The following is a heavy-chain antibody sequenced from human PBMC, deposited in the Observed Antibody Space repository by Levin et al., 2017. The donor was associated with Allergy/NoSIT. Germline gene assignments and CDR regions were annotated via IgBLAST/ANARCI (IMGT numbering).Heavy chain of an antibody. CDR2: IKPDGSEK. J-gene: IGHJ5*02. Sequence: GGSLRLSCAASGFTFKNYYMTWVRQAPGEGLEWVAKIKPDGSEKYYVDSVKGRFTISRDNARNSLYLQMNSLRVEDTAVYYCAREDFWTLRDPWGQGILVTVSS. CDR1: GFTFKNYY. D-gene: IGHD3/OR15-3a*01. V-gene: IGHV3-7*01. CDR3: AREDFWTLRDP.